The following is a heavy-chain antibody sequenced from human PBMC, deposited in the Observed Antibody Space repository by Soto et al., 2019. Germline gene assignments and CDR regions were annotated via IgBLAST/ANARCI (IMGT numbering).Heavy chain of an antibody. CDR3: SIDQRWHDLLWLHDH. CDR2: IDPTGGRT. J-gene: IGHJ5*02. CDR1: GHSITSHY. Sequence: ASVKVSCKASGHSITSHYMHWVRQAPGQGLEWMGTIDPTGGRTNYAQKFQGRVTMTRDTSTSTVYMALSSLTSEDTAVYYCSIDQRWHDLLWLHDHSAQGTFVPGSS. D-gene: IGHD1-1*01. V-gene: IGHV1-46*03.